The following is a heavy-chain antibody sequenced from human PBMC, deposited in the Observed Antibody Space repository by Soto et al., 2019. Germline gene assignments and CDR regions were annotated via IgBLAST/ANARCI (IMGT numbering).Heavy chain of an antibody. Sequence: ASVKVSCKASGYTFTSYAMHWVRQAPGQRLEWMGWISAYNGNTNYAQKLQGRVTMTTDTSTSTAYMELRSLRSDDTAVYYCASGYCSSTSCNGGAFDIWGQGTMVTVSS. V-gene: IGHV1-18*01. J-gene: IGHJ3*02. CDR2: ISAYNGNT. CDR1: GYTFTSYA. CDR3: ASGYCSSTSCNGGAFDI. D-gene: IGHD2-2*03.